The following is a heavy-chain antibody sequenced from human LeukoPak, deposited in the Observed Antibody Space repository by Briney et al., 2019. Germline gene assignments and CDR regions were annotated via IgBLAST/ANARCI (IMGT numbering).Heavy chain of an antibody. V-gene: IGHV3-74*01. Sequence: GGSLRLSCVASGFTLSRLWMHWVRRAPGKGLVWVSRISEDGSSTNYADSVKGRFTISRDNAKNTLYLQMNSLRVEDTAVYYCARDKFGRAAVDWGQGALVTVSS. J-gene: IGHJ4*02. CDR1: GFTLSRLW. D-gene: IGHD6-13*01. CDR3: ARDKFGRAAVD. CDR2: ISEDGSST.